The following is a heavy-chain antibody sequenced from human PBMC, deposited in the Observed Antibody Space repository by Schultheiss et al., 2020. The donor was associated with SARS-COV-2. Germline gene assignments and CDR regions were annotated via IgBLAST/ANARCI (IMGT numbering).Heavy chain of an antibody. V-gene: IGHV3-30*01. CDR2: ISYDGSNK. Sequence: GGSLRLSCAASGFTFSSYAMSWVRQAPGKGLEWVAVISYDGSNKYYADSVKGRFTISRDNAKNSLYLQMNSLRAEDTAVYYCARLDSGLRFLEWSEAIDYWGQGTLVTVSS. CDR3: ARLDSGLRFLEWSEAIDY. D-gene: IGHD3-3*01. CDR1: GFTFSSYA. J-gene: IGHJ4*02.